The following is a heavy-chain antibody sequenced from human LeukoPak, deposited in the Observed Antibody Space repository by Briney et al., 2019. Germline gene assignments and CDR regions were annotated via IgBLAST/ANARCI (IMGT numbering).Heavy chain of an antibody. CDR1: GGSISSYY. J-gene: IGHJ4*02. CDR2: IYYSGST. V-gene: IGHV4-59*12. Sequence: SETLSLTCTVSGGSISSYYWSWIRQPPGKGLEWIGYIYYSGSTNYNPSLKSRVTISVDTSKNHFSLKLSSVTAADTAVYYCARDFRGGYDFWSGYYTPYYFDYWGQGTLVTVSP. CDR3: ARDFRGGYDFWSGYYTPYYFDY. D-gene: IGHD3-3*01.